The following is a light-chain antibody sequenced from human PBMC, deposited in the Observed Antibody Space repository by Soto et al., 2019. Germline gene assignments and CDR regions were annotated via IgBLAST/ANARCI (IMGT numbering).Light chain of an antibody. V-gene: IGKV1-39*01. Sequence: DIQMTQSPSSLSASAGDRVTITCRASQSISSYLNWYQQKPGKAPKLLISAASSLQSGVPSRFSGSISGTDFTLTISSLQPEDFTTYYCQQTYSTPYTFGQGTKLEIK. CDR2: AAS. CDR1: QSISSY. J-gene: IGKJ2*01. CDR3: QQTYSTPYT.